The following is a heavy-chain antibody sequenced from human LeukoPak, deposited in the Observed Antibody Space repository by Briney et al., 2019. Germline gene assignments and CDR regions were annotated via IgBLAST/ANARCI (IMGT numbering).Heavy chain of an antibody. CDR1: GGSIRSGDYY. CDR2: IYYSGST. D-gene: IGHD6-13*01. Sequence: SETLSLTCTVSGGSIRSGDYYWSWIRQPPGKGLEWIGYIYYSGSTYYNPSLKSRVTISVDTSKNQFSLKLSSVTAADTAVYYCARDGDRSSWINWFDPWGQGTLVTVSS. J-gene: IGHJ5*02. CDR3: ARDGDRSSWINWFDP. V-gene: IGHV4-30-4*01.